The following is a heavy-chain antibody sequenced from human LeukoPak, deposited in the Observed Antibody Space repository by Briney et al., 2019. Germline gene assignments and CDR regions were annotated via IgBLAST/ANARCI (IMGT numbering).Heavy chain of an antibody. D-gene: IGHD3-10*01. CDR3: ARDPDAAGGYYFDY. J-gene: IGHJ4*02. V-gene: IGHV3-30-3*01. CDR1: GFTFSSYA. Sequence: GGSLRLSCAASGFTFSSYAMHWVRQAPGKGLEWVAVISYDGSNKYYADSVKGRFTISRDNSKNTLYLRMNSLRAEDTAVYYCARDPDAAGGYYFDYWGQGTLVTVSS. CDR2: ISYDGSNK.